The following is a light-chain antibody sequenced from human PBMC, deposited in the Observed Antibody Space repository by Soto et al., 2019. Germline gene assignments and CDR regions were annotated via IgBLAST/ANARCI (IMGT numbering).Light chain of an antibody. CDR2: DVS. V-gene: IGLV2-14*01. CDR3: SSYTTGSTLYV. Sequence: QSVLTQPASVSGSPGQSIAISCTGTTSDVGDYNYVSWYQQHPGKAPKLMIFDVSRRPSGVSDRFSGSKSGNTASLTISGLQAEDEADYYCSSYTTGSTLYVFRTGTKLTVL. J-gene: IGLJ1*01. CDR1: TSDVGDYNY.